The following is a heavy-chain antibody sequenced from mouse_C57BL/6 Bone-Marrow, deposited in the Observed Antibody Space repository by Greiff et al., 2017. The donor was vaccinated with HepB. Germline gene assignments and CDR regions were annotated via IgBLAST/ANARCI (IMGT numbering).Heavy chain of an antibody. CDR2: IYPGNSDT. V-gene: IGHV1-5*01. CDR3: TRTPFYYGYDGAMDY. Sequence: DVKLQESGTVLARPGASVKMSCKTSGYTFTSYWMHWVKQRPGQGLEWIGAIYPGNSDTSYNQKFKGKAKLTAVTSASTAYMELSSLTNEDSAVYYCTRTPFYYGYDGAMDYWGQGTSVTVSS. CDR1: GYTFTSYW. D-gene: IGHD2-2*01. J-gene: IGHJ4*01.